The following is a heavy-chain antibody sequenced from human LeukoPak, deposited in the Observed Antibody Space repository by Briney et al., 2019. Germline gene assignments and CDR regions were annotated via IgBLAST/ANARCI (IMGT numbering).Heavy chain of an antibody. V-gene: IGHV1-46*01. D-gene: IGHD2-21*02. CDR1: GYTFTSYY. CDR3: ARPLHIVVVTAIAYGMDV. CDR2: INPSGGST. Sequence: ASVKVSCKASGYTFTSYYMHWVRQAPGQGLEWMGIINPSGGSTSYAQKFQGRVTMTRDTSTSTAYMELSSLRSEDTAVYYCARPLHIVVVTAIAYGMDVWGQGTTVTVS. J-gene: IGHJ6*02.